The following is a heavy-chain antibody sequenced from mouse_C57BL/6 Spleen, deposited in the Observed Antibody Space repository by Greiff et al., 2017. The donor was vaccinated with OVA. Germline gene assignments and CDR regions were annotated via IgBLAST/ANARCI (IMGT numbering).Heavy chain of an antibody. J-gene: IGHJ3*01. Sequence: DVKLQESGPGMVKPSQSLSLTCTVTGYSITSGYDWHWIRHFPGNKLEWMGYISYSGSTNYNPSLKSRISITHDTSKNHFFLKLNSVTTEDTATYYCARGDYSNPWFAYWGQGTLVTVSA. CDR1: GYSITSGYD. D-gene: IGHD2-5*01. CDR2: ISYSGST. V-gene: IGHV3-1*01. CDR3: ARGDYSNPWFAY.